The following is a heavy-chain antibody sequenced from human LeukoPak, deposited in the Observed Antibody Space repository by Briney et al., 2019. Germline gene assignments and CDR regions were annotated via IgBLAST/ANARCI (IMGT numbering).Heavy chain of an antibody. J-gene: IGHJ4*02. D-gene: IGHD6-13*01. CDR3: AKDPYLSLQGIRAAAGINYFDY. V-gene: IGHV3-23*01. CDR2: ISGSGGST. Sequence: PGGSLRLSCAASGFTFSSYAMSWVRQAPGKGLEWVSAISGSGGSTYYADSVKGRFTISRDNSKNTLYLQMNSLRAEDTAVYYCAKDPYLSLQGIRAAAGINYFDYWGQGTLVTVSS. CDR1: GFTFSSYA.